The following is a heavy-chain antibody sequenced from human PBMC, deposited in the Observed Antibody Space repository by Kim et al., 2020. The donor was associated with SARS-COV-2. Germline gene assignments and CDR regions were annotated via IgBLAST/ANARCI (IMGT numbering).Heavy chain of an antibody. D-gene: IGHD6-13*01. CDR3: ARDGEDIAAAGLDY. CDR2: ISYDGSNK. V-gene: IGHV3-30*04. Sequence: GGSLRLSCAASGFTFSSYAMHWVRQAPGKGLEWVAVISYDGSNKYYVDSVKGRFTISRDNSKNTLYLQMNSLRAEDTAVYYCARDGEDIAAAGLDYWGQGTLVTVSS. J-gene: IGHJ4*02. CDR1: GFTFSSYA.